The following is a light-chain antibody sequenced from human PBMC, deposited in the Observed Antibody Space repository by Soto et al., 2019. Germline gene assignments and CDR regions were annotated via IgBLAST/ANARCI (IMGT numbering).Light chain of an antibody. J-gene: IGKJ4*01. CDR2: LGS. CDR3: LQARQPPRGLT. V-gene: IGKV2-28*01. CDR1: QSLLHSNGYNY. Sequence: DIVMTQSPLSLPVTPGEPASISCRSSQSLLHSNGYNYLDWYLQKPGQSPQLLIYLGSNRASGVADSFSGSGSGTESTLNVSSFGADDVRVYFCLQARQPPRGLTFGGGTKVQIK.